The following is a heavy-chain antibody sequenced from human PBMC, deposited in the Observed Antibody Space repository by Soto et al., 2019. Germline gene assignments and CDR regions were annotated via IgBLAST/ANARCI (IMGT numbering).Heavy chain of an antibody. Sequence: PGGSLRLSCAACGFTFSSYSMNWARQAPGKGLEWVSSISSSSSYIYYADSVKGRFTISRDNAKNSLYLQMNSLRAEDTAVYYCARDGDDIVVVPTPPFDYWGQGTLVTVSS. CDR1: GFTFSSYS. CDR2: ISSSSSYI. CDR3: ARDGDDIVVVPTPPFDY. D-gene: IGHD2-2*01. J-gene: IGHJ4*02. V-gene: IGHV3-21*01.